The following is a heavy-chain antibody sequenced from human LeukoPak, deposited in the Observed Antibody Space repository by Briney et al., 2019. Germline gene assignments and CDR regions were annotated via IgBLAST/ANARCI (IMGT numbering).Heavy chain of an antibody. CDR3: ARDGYNYRRFDY. CDR2: FYSTRST. J-gene: IGHJ4*02. V-gene: IGHV4-61*02. CDR1: GRSISSGGYY. Sequence: PLSLTCSVSGRSISSGGYYWSGIRPPAGRGLEGFGRFYSTRSTPYSTTLTTPDTIPVASSKNQFSLKLRSVTAADTAVYYCARDGYNYRRFDYWGQGTLVTVSS. D-gene: IGHD5-24*01.